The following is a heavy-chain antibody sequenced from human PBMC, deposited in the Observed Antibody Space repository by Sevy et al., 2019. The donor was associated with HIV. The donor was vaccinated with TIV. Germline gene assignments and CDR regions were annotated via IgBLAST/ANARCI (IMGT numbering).Heavy chain of an antibody. J-gene: IGHJ4*02. Sequence: SETLSLTCTVSGGSISSDYWSWIRQPAGKGLDWIGRIYTSGSTNYNPSLKSRVTMSIDTSKNQFSLNLSSVTAADTAVYYCASDGGVAASFDYWGQGTLVTVSS. CDR1: GGSISSDY. V-gene: IGHV4-4*07. CDR3: ASDGGVAASFDY. D-gene: IGHD6-19*01. CDR2: IYTSGST.